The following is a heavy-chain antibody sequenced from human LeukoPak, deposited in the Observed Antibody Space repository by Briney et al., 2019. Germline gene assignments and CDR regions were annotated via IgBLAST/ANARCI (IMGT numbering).Heavy chain of an antibody. V-gene: IGHV4-59*01. D-gene: IGHD6-13*01. J-gene: IGHJ6*02. CDR3: ARVMGSGSWSLYYYYYGMEV. CDR1: GGSISSYY. CDR2: IYYSGST. Sequence: PSETLSLTCTVSGGSISSYYWSWIRQPPGKGLEWIGYIYYSGSTNYNPSLKSRVTISVDTSKNQFSLKLSSVTAADTAVYYCARVMGSGSWSLYYYYYGMEVWGQGTTVTVSS.